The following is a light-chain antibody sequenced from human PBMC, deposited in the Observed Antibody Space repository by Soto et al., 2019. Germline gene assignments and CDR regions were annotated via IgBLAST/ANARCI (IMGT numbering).Light chain of an antibody. CDR2: GAV. Sequence: EIVMTQSPASLSVSPGERATLYCRASERVNSNLAWYQQKPGQAPRLLIYGAVTRVTGIPDRFSGSGSGTEFTLTISSLQSEDFAVYYCQQYKNWPETFGQGTKVDIK. CDR3: QQYKNWPET. V-gene: IGKV3-15*01. CDR1: ERVNSN. J-gene: IGKJ1*01.